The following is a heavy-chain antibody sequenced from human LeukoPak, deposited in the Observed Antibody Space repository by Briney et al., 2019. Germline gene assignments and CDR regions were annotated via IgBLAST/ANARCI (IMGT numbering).Heavy chain of an antibody. Sequence: GGSLRLSCAASGFTFDDYGMSWVRQAPGKGLEWVSGINWNGGSTGYADSAKGRFTISRDNAKNSLYLQMNSLRAEDTALYYCARLSRDGYICDYWGQGTLVTVSS. D-gene: IGHD5-24*01. J-gene: IGHJ4*02. V-gene: IGHV3-20*04. CDR1: GFTFDDYG. CDR2: INWNGGST. CDR3: ARLSRDGYICDY.